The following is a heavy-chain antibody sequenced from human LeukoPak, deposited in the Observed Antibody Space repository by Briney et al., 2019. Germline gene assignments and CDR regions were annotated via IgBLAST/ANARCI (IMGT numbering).Heavy chain of an antibody. CDR1: GYTFTSYY. CDR3: AREGYDNGPVYYYYYYMDV. J-gene: IGHJ6*03. V-gene: IGHV1-46*01. D-gene: IGHD5-12*01. Sequence: GASVKVSCKASGYTFTSYYMHWVRQAPGQGLEWMGIINPSGGSTSYAQKFQGRVTMTRDTSTSTVYMELSSLRSEDTAVYYCAREGYDNGPVYYYYYYMDVWGKGTTVTISS. CDR2: INPSGGST.